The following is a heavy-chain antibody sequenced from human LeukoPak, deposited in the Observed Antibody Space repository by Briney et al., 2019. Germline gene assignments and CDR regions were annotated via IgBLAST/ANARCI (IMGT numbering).Heavy chain of an antibody. CDR3: ARDGDIVVVPAAPTPYYYYGMDV. Sequence: ASVKVSCKASGYTFPSYYMHWVRQAPGQGLEWMGIINPSGGSTSYAQKFQGRVTMTRDTSTSTVYMELSSLRSEDTAVYYCARDGDIVVVPAAPTPYYYYGMDVWGQGTTVTVSS. D-gene: IGHD2-2*01. CDR1: GYTFPSYY. J-gene: IGHJ6*02. V-gene: IGHV1-46*01. CDR2: INPSGGST.